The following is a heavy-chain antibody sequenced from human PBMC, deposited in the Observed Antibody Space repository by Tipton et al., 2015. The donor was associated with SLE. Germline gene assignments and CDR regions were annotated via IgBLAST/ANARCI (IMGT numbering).Heavy chain of an antibody. J-gene: IGHJ2*01. Sequence: TLSLTCTVSGGSISSGSYYWSWIRQPAGKGLEWIGRLYATGSTYYNPSLQSRVTLSIDTSKNQFSLELTSLTAADTAVYFCARVQRGPRSFDLWGRGTLVTVSS. CDR2: LYATGST. CDR1: GGSISSGSYY. D-gene: IGHD1-1*01. CDR3: ARVQRGPRSFDL. V-gene: IGHV4-61*02.